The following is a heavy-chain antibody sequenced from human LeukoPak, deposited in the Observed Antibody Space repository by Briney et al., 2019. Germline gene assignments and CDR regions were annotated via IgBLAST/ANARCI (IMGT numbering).Heavy chain of an antibody. V-gene: IGHV4-59*08. CDR1: GGSISSDY. CDR2: IYNSGNN. CDR3: ATRGY. Sequence: SETLSLTCTVSGGSISSDYWQWIRQPPGKGLEWVGYIYNSGNNHYNSSLKSRVTISIDTSKNQFSLKSASVTAADTAVYYCATRGYWGQGTLVAVSS. J-gene: IGHJ4*02. D-gene: IGHD3-10*01.